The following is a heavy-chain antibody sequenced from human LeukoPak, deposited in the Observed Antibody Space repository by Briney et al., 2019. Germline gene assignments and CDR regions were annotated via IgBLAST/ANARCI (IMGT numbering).Heavy chain of an antibody. D-gene: IGHD5-18*01. CDR3: ARRVDTAMALDY. V-gene: IGHV3-20*04. CDR2: INWNGGST. J-gene: IGHJ4*02. CDR1: GFTFRNYA. Sequence: GGSLRLSCAASGFTFRNYAMHWVRQAPGKGLEWVSGINWNGGSTGYADSIKGRFTISGDNAKNSLYLQMNSLRAEDTALYYCARRVDTAMALDYWGQGALVTVSS.